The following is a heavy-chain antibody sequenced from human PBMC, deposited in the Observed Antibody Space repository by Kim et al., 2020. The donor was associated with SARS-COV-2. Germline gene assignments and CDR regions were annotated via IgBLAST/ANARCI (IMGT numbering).Heavy chain of an antibody. D-gene: IGHD3-22*01. CDR2: IIPILGIA. J-gene: IGHJ6*02. Sequence: SVKVSCKASGGTFSSYAISWVRQAPGQGLEWMGRIIPILGIANYAQKFQGRVTITADKSTSTAYMELSSLRSEDTAVYYCARDPLPPYYYDSPAGPGTDGMDVWGQGTTVTVSS. V-gene: IGHV1-69*04. CDR3: ARDPLPPYYYDSPAGPGTDGMDV. CDR1: GGTFSSYA.